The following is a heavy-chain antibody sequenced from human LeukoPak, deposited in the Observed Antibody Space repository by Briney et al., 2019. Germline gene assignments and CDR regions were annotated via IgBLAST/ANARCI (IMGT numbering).Heavy chain of an antibody. CDR3: AKDGPGSGSYPHFDY. D-gene: IGHD1-26*01. Sequence: PGGSLRLSCAVFGFSVSGNYMSWVRQAPEKGLEWVSVIYSGDSTYYADSVKGRFTISRDNSKNTLYLQMNSLRAEDTAVYYCAKDGPGSGSYPHFDYWGQGTLVTVSS. J-gene: IGHJ4*02. CDR1: GFSVSGNY. CDR2: IYSGDST. V-gene: IGHV3-66*01.